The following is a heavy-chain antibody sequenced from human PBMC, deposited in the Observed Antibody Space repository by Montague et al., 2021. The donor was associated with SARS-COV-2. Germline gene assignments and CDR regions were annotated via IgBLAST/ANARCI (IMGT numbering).Heavy chain of an antibody. J-gene: IGHJ3*02. CDR2: IYYSGST. CDR3: ARFPTSYYYDSKAAPATTDAFDI. Sequence: SETLSLTCTVSGGSTSSSSYYWGWIRQPPGKGLEWIGSIYYSGSTYYNPSLKSRVTISVDTSKNQFSLKLSSVTAADTAVYYCARFPTSYYYDSKAAPATTDAFDIWGQGTMVTVSS. V-gene: IGHV4-39*01. D-gene: IGHD3-22*01. CDR1: GGSTSSSSYY.